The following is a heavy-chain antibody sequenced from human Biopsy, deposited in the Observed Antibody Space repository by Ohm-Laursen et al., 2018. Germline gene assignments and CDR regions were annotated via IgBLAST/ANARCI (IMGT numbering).Heavy chain of an antibody. D-gene: IGHD2/OR15-2a*01. CDR1: GGSISSDY. Sequence: SDTLSFTCPVSGGSISSDYWSWIRQTPGKGLEWIGYIYYSGSTNYNPSLKSRVTISVDTSKNQFSLRLNSVTAADTAVYYCARATNSTGWPYYYFYGMDVWGQGTTVTVSS. CDR3: ARATNSTGWPYYYFYGMDV. J-gene: IGHJ6*02. V-gene: IGHV4-59*07. CDR2: IYYSGST.